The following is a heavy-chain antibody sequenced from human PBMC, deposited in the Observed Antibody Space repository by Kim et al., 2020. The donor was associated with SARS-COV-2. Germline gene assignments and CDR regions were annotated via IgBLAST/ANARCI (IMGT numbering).Heavy chain of an antibody. V-gene: IGHV4-34*01. CDR3: ARGVTMVRGVNPYAFDI. J-gene: IGHJ3*02. D-gene: IGHD3-10*01. Sequence: LKSRVTISVDTSKNQFSLKLSSVTAADTAVYYCARGVTMVRGVNPYAFDIWGQGTMVTVSS.